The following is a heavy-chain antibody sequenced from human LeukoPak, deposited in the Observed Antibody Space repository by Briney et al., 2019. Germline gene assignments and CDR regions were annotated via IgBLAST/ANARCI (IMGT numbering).Heavy chain of an antibody. CDR3: AKGGTSQWELEPDGAFDI. V-gene: IGHV3-23*01. CDR2: ISGSGGST. J-gene: IGHJ3*02. Sequence: GGSLRLSCAASGFTFSSYAMSWVRQAPGKGLEWVSAISGSGGSTYYADSVKGRFTISRDNSKNTLYLQMNSLRAEDTAVYYCAKGGTSQWELEPDGAFDIWGQGTMVTVSS. CDR1: GFTFSSYA. D-gene: IGHD1-26*01.